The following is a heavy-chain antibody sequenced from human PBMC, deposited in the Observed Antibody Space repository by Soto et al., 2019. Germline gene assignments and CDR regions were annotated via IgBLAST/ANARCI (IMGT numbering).Heavy chain of an antibody. Sequence: GASVKVSCKASGCTFSSYAISWVRQAPGQGLEWMGWIIPNNGNAHYAQKLQGRVTMTTDTSTSTAYMELRSLRSDDTAVYYCARDLGDAFDIWGQGTMVTVSS. CDR1: GCTFSSYA. CDR2: IIPNNGNA. CDR3: ARDLGDAFDI. J-gene: IGHJ3*02. V-gene: IGHV1-18*01.